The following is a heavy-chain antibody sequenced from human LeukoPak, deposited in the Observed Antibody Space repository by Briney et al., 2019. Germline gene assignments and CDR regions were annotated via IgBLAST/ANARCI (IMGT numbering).Heavy chain of an antibody. CDR1: GGSMSPYY. D-gene: IGHD6-6*01. CDR2: IHYGGSS. V-gene: IGHV4-59*08. CDR3: ARSEQLAPRYYYYYMDV. J-gene: IGHJ6*03. Sequence: KSSETLSLTCSVSGGSMSPYYWNWIRQPPGKGLEWVGYIHYGGSSNYNPSLKSRVTISLDTSKNQVSLKLTSVTAADTAVYYCARSEQLAPRYYYYYMDVWGKGTTVTVSS.